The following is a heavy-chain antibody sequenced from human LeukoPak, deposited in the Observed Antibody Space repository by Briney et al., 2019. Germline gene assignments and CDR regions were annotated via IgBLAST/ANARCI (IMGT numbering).Heavy chain of an antibody. CDR2: INHSGST. Sequence: SETLSLTCAVYGGSFSGYYWSWIRQPPGKGPEWIGEINHSGSTNYNPSLKSRVTISVDTSKNQFSLKLSSVTAADTAVYYCARGYDLKRFDPWGQGTLVTVSS. J-gene: IGHJ5*02. CDR1: GGSFSGYY. V-gene: IGHV4-34*01. CDR3: ARGYDLKRFDP. D-gene: IGHD1-1*01.